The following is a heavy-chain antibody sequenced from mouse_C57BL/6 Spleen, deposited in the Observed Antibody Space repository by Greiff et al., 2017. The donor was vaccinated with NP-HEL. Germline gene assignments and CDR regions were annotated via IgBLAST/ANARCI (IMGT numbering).Heavy chain of an antibody. D-gene: IGHD2-5*01. CDR3: ARRDYRNLYAMDD. V-gene: IGHV5-15*01. Sequence: EVQLLESGGGLVQPGGSLKLSCAASGFTFSDYGMAWVRQAPRKGPEWVAFISNFAYCIYYADTVTGRFTFSRENAKNTLYLEMSRLRYEDRAMYYCARRDYRNLYAMDDWGKGTSVTVSS. CDR2: ISNFAYCI. CDR1: GFTFSDYG. J-gene: IGHJ4*01.